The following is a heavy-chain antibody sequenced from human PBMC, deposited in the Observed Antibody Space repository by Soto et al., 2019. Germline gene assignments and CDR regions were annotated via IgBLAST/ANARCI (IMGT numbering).Heavy chain of an antibody. Sequence: GVSLRLSCAASGFTFSNYAMSWVRQAPGKGLEWVSAISGGGGSTYYADSVKGRFTISRDNSRNTLFLQMNSLRAEDTAVYYCAKDPPVAMIFGVVIPPYYFDYWGQGTLVTVSS. J-gene: IGHJ4*02. CDR2: ISGGGGST. D-gene: IGHD3-3*01. CDR3: AKDPPVAMIFGVVIPPYYFDY. CDR1: GFTFSNYA. V-gene: IGHV3-23*01.